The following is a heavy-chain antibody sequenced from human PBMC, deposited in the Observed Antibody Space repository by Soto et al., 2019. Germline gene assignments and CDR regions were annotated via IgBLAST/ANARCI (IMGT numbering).Heavy chain of an antibody. Sequence: GASVKVSCKASGYTFSTYDINWVRRATGQGLEWMGWMNPNSANTGSAQKFQGRVTMTRDTSISTVYMELSSLKSEDTAVYYCSRGRVSGYSAYYFDSWGQGTLVTVSS. CDR2: MNPNSANT. CDR1: GYTFSTYD. V-gene: IGHV1-8*01. J-gene: IGHJ4*02. D-gene: IGHD5-12*01. CDR3: SRGRVSGYSAYYFDS.